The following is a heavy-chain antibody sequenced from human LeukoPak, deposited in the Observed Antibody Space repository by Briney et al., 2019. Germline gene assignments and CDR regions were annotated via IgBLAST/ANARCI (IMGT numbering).Heavy chain of an antibody. J-gene: IGHJ6*03. Sequence: GESLRLSCEASGFTFSNYVIHWVRQAPGKGLEWLAVISYDGTNKYYTDSVKGRFTISRDHSKTTVDLQMDSLGGADTAVYYCSRSTTSYYMDVWGKGPTATVS. CDR2: ISYDGTNK. V-gene: IGHV3-30-3*01. D-gene: IGHD2-2*01. CDR3: SRSTTSYYMDV. CDR1: GFTFSNYV.